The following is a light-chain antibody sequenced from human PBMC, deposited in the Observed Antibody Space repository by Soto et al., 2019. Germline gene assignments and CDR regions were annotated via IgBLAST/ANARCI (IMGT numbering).Light chain of an antibody. J-gene: IGLJ3*02. CDR2: EDN. V-gene: IGLV6-57*03. CDR3: QSYDSSNHGV. CDR1: SGSIASNY. Sequence: NFMLTQPHSVSESPGKTVTISCTRSSGSIASNYVQWYQQRPGSAPTTVIYEDNQRPSGVPDRFSGSIDSSSNSAPLTISGLKTEDEDDYYCQSYDSSNHGVFGGGTKLTVL.